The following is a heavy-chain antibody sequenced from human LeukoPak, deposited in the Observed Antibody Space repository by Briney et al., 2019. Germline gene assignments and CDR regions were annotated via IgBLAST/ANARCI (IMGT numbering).Heavy chain of an antibody. Sequence: SETLSLTCTVSGGSISNYYWSWIRQPPGKGLEWIGYIYTSGSTNYNPSLKSRVTISVDTSKNQFSLKLSSVTPADTAVYYCARIGEYYNFGSGYYPKWFDPWGQGTLVTVSS. CDR1: GGSISNYY. J-gene: IGHJ5*02. CDR2: IYTSGST. CDR3: ARIGEYYNFGSGYYPKWFDP. V-gene: IGHV4-4*09. D-gene: IGHD3-3*01.